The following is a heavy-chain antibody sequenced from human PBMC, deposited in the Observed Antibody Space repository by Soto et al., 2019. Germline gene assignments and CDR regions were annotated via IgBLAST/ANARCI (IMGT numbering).Heavy chain of an antibody. CDR3: VKPHCYYYDSTTYYSF. CDR2: IISDGST. Sequence: XGSLKLSCSASGFTFSSYDIHWVRQAPGKGLEYVSSIISDGSTYYAVSVKGRFTISRDNSRNTLYLRMSSLRADDTAVYYCVKPHCYYYDSTTYYSFWGQGTLVTVSS. V-gene: IGHV3-64D*08. CDR1: GFTFSSYD. D-gene: IGHD3-22*01. J-gene: IGHJ4*02.